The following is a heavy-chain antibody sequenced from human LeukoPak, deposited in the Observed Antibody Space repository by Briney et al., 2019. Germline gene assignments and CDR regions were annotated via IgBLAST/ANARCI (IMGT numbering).Heavy chain of an antibody. J-gene: IGHJ4*02. D-gene: IGHD3-3*01. V-gene: IGHV3-9*01. CDR3: AKEAADVLRFLEWLPYPGTY. Sequence: GGSLRLSCAASGFTFDDYAMHWVRQAPGKGLEWVSGISWNSGSIGHADSVKGRFTISRDNAKNSLYLQMNSLRAEDTAVYYCAKEAADVLRFLEWLPYPGTYWGQGTLVTVSS. CDR1: GFTFDDYA. CDR2: ISWNSGSI.